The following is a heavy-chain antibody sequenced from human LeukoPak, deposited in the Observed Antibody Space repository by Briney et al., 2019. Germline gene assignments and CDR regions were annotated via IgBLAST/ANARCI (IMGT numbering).Heavy chain of an antibody. Sequence: ASVKVSCKASGYTFTGFYMHWVRQAPGQGLEWMGIINPSGISTRYVQKFQGRVTVTRDTSTSTVYMELSSLRSEDTAVYYCASQAATDTDAFDIWGQGTMVTVSP. D-gene: IGHD6-13*01. CDR1: GYTFTGFY. J-gene: IGHJ3*02. CDR3: ASQAATDTDAFDI. V-gene: IGHV1-46*01. CDR2: INPSGIST.